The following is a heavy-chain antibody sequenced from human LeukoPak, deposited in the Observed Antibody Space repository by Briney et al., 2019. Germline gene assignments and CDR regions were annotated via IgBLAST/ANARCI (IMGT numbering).Heavy chain of an antibody. CDR3: ARDQGARIAARRLHDAFDI. V-gene: IGHV4-59*12. CDR1: GGSISGFY. J-gene: IGHJ3*02. D-gene: IGHD6-6*01. Sequence: SETLSLTCTVSGGSISGFYWTWIRQPPGKGLEWIGYIYYSGSTNYNPSLKSRVTISVDTSKNQFSLKLSSVTAADTAVYYCARDQGARIAARRLHDAFDIWGQGTMVTVSS. CDR2: IYYSGST.